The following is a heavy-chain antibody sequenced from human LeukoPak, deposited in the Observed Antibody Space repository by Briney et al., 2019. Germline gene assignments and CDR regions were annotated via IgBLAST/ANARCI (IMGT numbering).Heavy chain of an antibody. CDR2: IIPIFGTA. CDR3: AREIGYSYSGAWYFDY. J-gene: IGHJ4*02. V-gene: IGHV1-69*05. Sequence: SVKVSCKASGGTFSSYAISWLRQAPGQGLEWMGRIIPIFGTANYAQKFQGRVTITTDESTSTAYMELSSLRSEDTAVYYCAREIGYSYSGAWYFDYWGQGTLVTVSS. CDR1: GGTFSSYA. D-gene: IGHD5-18*01.